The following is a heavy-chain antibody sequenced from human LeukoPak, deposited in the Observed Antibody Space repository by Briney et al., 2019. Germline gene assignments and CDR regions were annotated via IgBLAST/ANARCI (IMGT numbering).Heavy chain of an antibody. V-gene: IGHV5-51*01. Sequence: ESLXXSCKDSGYSFTNYWIGWVRQLPGKGLEWMGIIYPGDSDTRYSPSFQGQVTISADKSISTAYLQWSSLKASDTAMYYXXXXXAAAGTLSWFDPWGQGTLVTVSS. D-gene: IGHD6-13*01. CDR3: XXXXAAAGTLSWFDP. CDR2: IYPGDSDT. CDR1: GYSFTNYW. J-gene: IGHJ5*02.